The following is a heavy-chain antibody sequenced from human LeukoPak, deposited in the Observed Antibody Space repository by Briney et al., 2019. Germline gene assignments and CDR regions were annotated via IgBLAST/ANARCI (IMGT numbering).Heavy chain of an antibody. V-gene: IGHV3-11*01. CDR3: ARDYPLAYGVAGEASSDY. Sequence: GSLRLSCAASGFSFSDYYISWIRQAPGKGLEWVSYISSGGSTTYYADSVKGRFTISRDNAQKSVYLQMNSLRVEDTAVYYCARDYPLAYGVAGEASSDYWGQGTLVTVSS. CDR1: GFSFSDYY. J-gene: IGHJ4*02. D-gene: IGHD4-17*01. CDR2: ISSGGSTT.